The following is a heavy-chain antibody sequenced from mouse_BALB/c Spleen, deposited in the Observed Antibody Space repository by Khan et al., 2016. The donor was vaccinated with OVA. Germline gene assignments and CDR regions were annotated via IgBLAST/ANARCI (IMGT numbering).Heavy chain of an antibody. V-gene: IGHV1S132*01. D-gene: IGHD3-3*01. CDR2: IYPGTGST. J-gene: IGHJ4*01. CDR3: ERIGTEAMDD. CDR1: GYIFTSYW. Sequence: QVQLKESGAELVRPGASVKLSCKTSGYIFTSYWIHWVKQRSGQGLEWIGRIYPGTGSTYYNEKFKDKATLTADRSSNSANMQLSSLNSEDSAVYFCERIGTEAMDDWGQGTSVTVSS.